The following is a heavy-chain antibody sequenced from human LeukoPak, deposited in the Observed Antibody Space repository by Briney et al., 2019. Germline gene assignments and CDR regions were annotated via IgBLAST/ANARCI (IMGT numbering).Heavy chain of an antibody. CDR2: IKQDESEK. D-gene: IGHD4-11*01. J-gene: IGHJ4*02. V-gene: IGHV3-7*03. CDR3: AGPEGPVETN. Sequence: GGSLRLSCAASGFTFSNYWMSWVRQAPGKGLEWVANIKQDESEKYYLDSVKGRFTISRDNAKNSLYLQMNSLRAEDTAVYYCAGPEGPVETNWGQGTLVTVSS. CDR1: GFTFSNYW.